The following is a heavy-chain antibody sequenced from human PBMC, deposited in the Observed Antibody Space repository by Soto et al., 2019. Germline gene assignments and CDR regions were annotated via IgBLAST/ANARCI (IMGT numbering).Heavy chain of an antibody. CDR2: FYYSGST. V-gene: IGHV4-30-2*03. J-gene: IGHJ6*02. CDR3: ARSVGDYYYGMDV. D-gene: IGHD1-26*01. Sequence: SETLSLTCAVSGGSISNGGYSWSWIRQPPGKGLEWIGNFYYSGSTYYNPSLRSRVTISVDASKNQFSVKVSSVTATDTAVYYCARSVGDYYYGMDVWGQGTTVTVSS. CDR1: GGSISNGGYS.